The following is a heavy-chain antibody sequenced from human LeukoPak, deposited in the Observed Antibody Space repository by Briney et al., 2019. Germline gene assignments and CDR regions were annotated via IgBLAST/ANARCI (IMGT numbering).Heavy chain of an antibody. J-gene: IGHJ4*02. V-gene: IGHV3-7*04. CDR2: IKQDGSEK. CDR1: GFTFSSYW. CDR3: ARVDLAAWFDY. D-gene: IGHD6-25*01. Sequence: GGSLRLSCAASGFTFSSYWMSWVRQAPGKGLEWVANIKQDGSEKYYVDSVKGRFTISRDNAKNSLHLQMNSLRAEDTAVYYCARVDLAAWFDYWGQGTLVTVSS.